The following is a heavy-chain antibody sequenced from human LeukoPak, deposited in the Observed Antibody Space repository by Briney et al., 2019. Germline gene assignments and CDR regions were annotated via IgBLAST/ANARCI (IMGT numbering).Heavy chain of an antibody. CDR1: GFTFSSYA. J-gene: IGHJ4*02. V-gene: IGHV3-23*01. D-gene: IGHD3-3*01. Sequence: GGSLRLSCAASGFTFSSYAMSWFRQAPGKGLEWVSVIYSGGSTYYADSVKGRFTISRDNSKNTLYLQMNSLRAEDTAVYYCASTGDIWSGFSYWGQGTLVTVSS. CDR2: IYSGGST. CDR3: ASTGDIWSGFSY.